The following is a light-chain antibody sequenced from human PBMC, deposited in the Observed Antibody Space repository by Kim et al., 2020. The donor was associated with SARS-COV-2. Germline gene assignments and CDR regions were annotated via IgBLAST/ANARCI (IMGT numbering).Light chain of an antibody. CDR1: QDINTW. V-gene: IGKV1-12*01. J-gene: IGKJ1*01. CDR2: GAS. CDR3: QQANSFPPWT. Sequence: IQLTQSPSSVSASVGDRVTITCRASQDINTWLGWYQQKPGKAPKLLIYGASNLQSGVPSRFSGSGSGTDFTLIISRLQPDDCATYYCQQANSFPPWTFGQGTKVDIK.